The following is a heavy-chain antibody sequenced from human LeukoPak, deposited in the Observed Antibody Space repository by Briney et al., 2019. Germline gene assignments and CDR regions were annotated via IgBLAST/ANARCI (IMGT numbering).Heavy chain of an antibody. D-gene: IGHD2-2*01. CDR1: GGSISSYY. Sequence: PSETLSLTCTVSGGSISSYYWSWIRQPAGKGLEWIGRIYTSGSTNYNPSLKSRVTMSVDTSKNQFSLKLSSVTAADTAVYYCAREIVVVPAAQCNWFDPWGQGTLVTVSS. V-gene: IGHV4-4*07. J-gene: IGHJ5*02. CDR3: AREIVVVPAAQCNWFDP. CDR2: IYTSGST.